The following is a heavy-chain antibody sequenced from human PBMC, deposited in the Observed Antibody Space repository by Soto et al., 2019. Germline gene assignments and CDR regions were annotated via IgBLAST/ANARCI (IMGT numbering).Heavy chain of an antibody. Sequence: NPSETLSLTCTVSGVSIHNSHSFWAWIRQPPGKGLEFIGSVYHNGGAHYNSSLKSRVTISVDTAHNQVSLRMRSLTAADTAVYYCGRVVEGATRHTDPDSWGQGILVTVSS. J-gene: IGHJ5*01. D-gene: IGHD2-21*01. CDR1: GVSIHNSHSF. CDR3: GRVVEGATRHTDPDS. V-gene: IGHV4-39*01. CDR2: VYHNGGA.